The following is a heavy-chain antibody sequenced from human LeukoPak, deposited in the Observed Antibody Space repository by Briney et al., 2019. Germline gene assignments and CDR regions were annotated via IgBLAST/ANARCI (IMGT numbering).Heavy chain of an antibody. D-gene: IGHD2-15*01. V-gene: IGHV1-18*01. CDR2: ISAYNGNT. CDR3: ARVTYACSGGSCYGMDV. Sequence: ASVNVSCKVSGYTFTSYGISWVRQAPGQGLEWMGWISAYNGNTNYAQMLQGRVTMTTDTSTSTAYMELRSLRSDDTAVYYCARVTYACSGGSCYGMDVWGQGTTVTVSS. CDR1: GYTFTSYG. J-gene: IGHJ6*02.